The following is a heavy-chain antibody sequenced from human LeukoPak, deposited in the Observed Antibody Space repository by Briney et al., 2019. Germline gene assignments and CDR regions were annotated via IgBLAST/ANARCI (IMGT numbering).Heavy chain of an antibody. Sequence: ASVKVSCKASGYTFTGYYIHWVRQAPGQGLEWMGWINPNSGGTNYAQKFQGRVTMTGDTSSNTAYMEPSGLRSDDTAVYYCARSFSQTSTNDYWGQGTLVTVSS. D-gene: IGHD3-16*01. V-gene: IGHV1-2*02. CDR1: GYTFTGYY. CDR3: ARSFSQTSTNDY. CDR2: INPNSGGT. J-gene: IGHJ4*02.